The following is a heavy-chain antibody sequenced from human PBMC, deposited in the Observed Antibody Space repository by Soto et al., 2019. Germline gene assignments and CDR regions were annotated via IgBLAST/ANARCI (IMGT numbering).Heavy chain of an antibody. J-gene: IGHJ6*02. CDR2: IIPIFGTA. CDR1: GGTFSSYA. V-gene: IGHV1-69*01. CDR3: ARAQGGSSSLDIYYYYYYGMDV. Sequence: QVQLVQSGAEVKKPGSSVKVSCKAPGGTFSSYAISWVRQAPGQGLEWMGGIIPIFGTAKYAQKFQGRVTITADESTSTGYMDLSSLRSEDTAVYYCARAQGGSSSLDIYYYYYYGMDVWGQGTTVTVSS. D-gene: IGHD2-15*01.